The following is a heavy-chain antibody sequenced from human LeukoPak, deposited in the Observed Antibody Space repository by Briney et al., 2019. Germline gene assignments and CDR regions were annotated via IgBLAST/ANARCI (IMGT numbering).Heavy chain of an antibody. CDR1: GGSVSSSTYY. CDR3: TKYYYDTSGYSNWFDT. V-gene: IGHV4-31*03. D-gene: IGHD3-22*01. J-gene: IGHJ5*02. CDR2: IHYSGST. Sequence: SETLSLTCTVSGGSVSSSTYYWSWIRQHPGTGLEWIGYIHYSGSTYYNPSLKSRVTISVDTSKNQFSLRLSSVTASDTAVYYCTKYYYDTSGYSNWFDTWGQGTLVTVSS.